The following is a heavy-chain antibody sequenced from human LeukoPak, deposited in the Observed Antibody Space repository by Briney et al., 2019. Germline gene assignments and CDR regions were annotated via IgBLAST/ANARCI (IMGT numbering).Heavy chain of an antibody. V-gene: IGHV3-74*01. CDR3: ATSFSMPANY. CDR1: GFTFSNYW. CDR2: INSDASVT. D-gene: IGHD2-2*01. J-gene: IGHJ4*02. Sequence: GGSLRLSCAASGFTFSNYWMHWVRQTPGKGLVWVSRINSDASVTTYADSVKGRFTISRDNAKNTLYLQMNSLRAEDTAVYYCATSFSMPANYWGQGSLVTVSS.